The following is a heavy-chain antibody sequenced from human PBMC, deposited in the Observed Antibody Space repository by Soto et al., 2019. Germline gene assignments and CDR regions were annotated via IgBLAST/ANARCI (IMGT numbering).Heavy chain of an antibody. CDR2: IYWDADK. J-gene: IGHJ5*02. CDR3: AHRRDLNWFDP. Sequence: QITLKESGPTLVKPTQTLTLTCTFSGFSLSTSGVAVGWIRPPPGKALQWRALIYWDADKRYSPSLKSKLTTTKDTSNNPVVLTMTNMDPVDTAKYYCAHRRDLNWFDPWGQGTLVTVAS. V-gene: IGHV2-5*02. CDR1: GFSLSTSGVA.